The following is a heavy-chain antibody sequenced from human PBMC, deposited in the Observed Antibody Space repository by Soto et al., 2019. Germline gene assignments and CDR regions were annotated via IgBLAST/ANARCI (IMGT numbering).Heavy chain of an antibody. Sequence: EVQLVESGGGLVQPGRSLRLSCAVSGFTFDDYAMHWVRQAPGKGLEWVSGITWNGGRVGYADSVKGRFTISRDNAGNSLYLQMKSLKHEDTALYYCTRVAPPHFIGYSGWVGPGGQGTLVTVSS. D-gene: IGHD3-22*01. V-gene: IGHV3-9*01. J-gene: IGHJ5*02. CDR2: ITWNGGRV. CDR3: TRVAPPHFIGYSGWVGP. CDR1: GFTFDDYA.